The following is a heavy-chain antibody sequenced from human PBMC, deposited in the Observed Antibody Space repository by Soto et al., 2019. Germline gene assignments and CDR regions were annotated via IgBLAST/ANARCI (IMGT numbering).Heavy chain of an antibody. CDR2: ISYDGSNK. D-gene: IGHD3-16*02. CDR1: GFTFSSYA. V-gene: IGHV3-30-3*01. CDR3: ARDAFRGSYRAYYGMDV. J-gene: IGHJ6*02. Sequence: GGSLRLSCAASGFTFSSYAIHWVRQAPGKGLEWVAVISYDGSNKYYADSVKGRFTISRDNSKNMLYLQMNSLRGEDTAVFYCARDAFRGSYRAYYGMDVWGQGTTVTVSS.